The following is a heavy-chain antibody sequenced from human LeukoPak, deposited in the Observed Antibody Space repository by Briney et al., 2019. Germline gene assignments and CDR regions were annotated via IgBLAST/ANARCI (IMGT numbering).Heavy chain of an antibody. V-gene: IGHV3-23*01. CDR1: GFSFGSYA. CDR2: ISGRGGST. D-gene: IGHD3-10*01. Sequence: GGSLRLSCAASGFSFGSYAMSWVRQAPGKGLEWVSAISGRGGSTYYADPVKGRFTISRDNSKNTLYLQMNSLRAEDTAVYYCAKSGGSGTYPNWFDSWGQGTLVTVSS. CDR3: AKSGGSGTYPNWFDS. J-gene: IGHJ5*01.